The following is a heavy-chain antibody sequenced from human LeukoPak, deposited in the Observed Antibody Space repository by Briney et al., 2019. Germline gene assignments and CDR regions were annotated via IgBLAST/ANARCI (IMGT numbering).Heavy chain of an antibody. V-gene: IGHV3-7*01. CDR3: ANVPRSTVSY. J-gene: IGHJ4*02. D-gene: IGHD2-15*01. Sequence: GGSLTLSCAASEFSFSTNWVHWVRLTPGKGLEWVAELNEDGSVKYYVDSVKGRFTISRDNARSLLFLQMYNLISEDTGVYFCANVPRSTVSYWGRGTLVSVS. CDR2: LNEDGSVK. CDR1: EFSFSTNW.